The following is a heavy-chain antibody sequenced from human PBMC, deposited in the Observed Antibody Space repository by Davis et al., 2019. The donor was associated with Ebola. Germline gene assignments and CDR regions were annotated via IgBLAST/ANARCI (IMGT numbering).Heavy chain of an antibody. CDR2: ISWNSGSI. Sequence: PGGSLRLSCAASGFTFSSYSMNWVRQAPGKGLEWVSGISWNSGSIGYADSVKGRFTISRDNAKNSLYLQMNSLRAEDTAVYYCARGALYVGVPGWFDPWGQGTLVTVSS. V-gene: IGHV3-48*04. CDR3: ARGALYVGVPGWFDP. J-gene: IGHJ5*02. D-gene: IGHD2-21*01. CDR1: GFTFSSYS.